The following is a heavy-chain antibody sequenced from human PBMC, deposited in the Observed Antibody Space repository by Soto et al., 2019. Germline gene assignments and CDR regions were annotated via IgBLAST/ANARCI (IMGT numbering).Heavy chain of an antibody. CDR3: ARGRYSGSYYFDY. D-gene: IGHD1-26*01. Sequence: GASVKVSFKASGYHFTSYDMHCLRHAPGQGLEWMGIINPSGGSTSYAQKFQCRVTMTRDTSTSTVYMELSSLRSEDTAVYYCARGRYSGSYYFDYWGQGTLVTVSS. CDR2: INPSGGST. J-gene: IGHJ4*02. V-gene: IGHV1-46*01. CDR1: GYHFTSYD.